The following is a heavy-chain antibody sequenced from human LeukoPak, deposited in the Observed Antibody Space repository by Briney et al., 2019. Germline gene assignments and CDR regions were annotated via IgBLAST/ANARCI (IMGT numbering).Heavy chain of an antibody. CDR2: INHSGST. V-gene: IGHV4-34*01. D-gene: IGHD1-26*01. Sequence: SETLSLTCTVSGGSISSYYWSWIRQPPGKGLEWIGEINHSGSTNYNPSLKSRVTISVDTSKSQFSLKLSSVTAADTAVYYCAGGTVGATLPTYYYYYMDVWGKGTTVTVSS. CDR1: GGSISSYY. J-gene: IGHJ6*03. CDR3: AGGTVGATLPTYYYYYMDV.